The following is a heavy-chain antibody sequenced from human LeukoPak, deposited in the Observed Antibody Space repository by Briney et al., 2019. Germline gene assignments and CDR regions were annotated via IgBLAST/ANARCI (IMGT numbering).Heavy chain of an antibody. V-gene: IGHV4-61*01. D-gene: IGHD1-26*01. J-gene: IGHJ4*02. Sequence: SETLSLTCTVSGDSLSSSRYYWSWIRHAPGKGLEWIGSVFYSGTTNYTPSLKSRAYISIDTSKNQFSLKLNSVTSADTAVYYCASYVVGGSLGDWGQGTRVTVSS. CDR2: VFYSGTT. CDR1: GDSLSSSRYY. CDR3: ASYVVGGSLGD.